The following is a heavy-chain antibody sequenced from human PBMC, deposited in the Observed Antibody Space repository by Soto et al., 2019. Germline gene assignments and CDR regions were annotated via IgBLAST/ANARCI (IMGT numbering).Heavy chain of an antibody. CDR2: ISSSGSTI. J-gene: IGHJ3*02. V-gene: IGHV3-48*02. D-gene: IGHD3-9*01. CDR1: GFTFSSYS. Sequence: PGGSLRLSCAASGFTFSSYSLNWVRQAPGKGLEWVSYISSSGSTIYYADSVKGRFTICRDNAKNSLYLQMNSLRDEDTAVYYCASSSHDILSGYYTLDAFEIWRQGTMVTVSS. CDR3: ASSSHDILSGYYTLDAFEI.